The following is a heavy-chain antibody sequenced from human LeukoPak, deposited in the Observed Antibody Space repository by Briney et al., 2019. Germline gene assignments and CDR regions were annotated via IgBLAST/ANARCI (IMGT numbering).Heavy chain of an antibody. CDR2: ISSRPNTI. J-gene: IGHJ6*03. Sequence: PGGSLRLSCETSGFTFSDYYMTSIRQAPGKGLEWHSYISSRPNTIYYADYVKGRFTISRDNAKNALYLQMNSLRAEDTAVYYCSRSHHDFWSGKYYYYYMDIWGNGTTVTVSS. V-gene: IGHV3-11*04. CDR1: GFTFSDYY. D-gene: IGHD3-3*01. CDR3: SRSHHDFWSGKYYYYYMDI.